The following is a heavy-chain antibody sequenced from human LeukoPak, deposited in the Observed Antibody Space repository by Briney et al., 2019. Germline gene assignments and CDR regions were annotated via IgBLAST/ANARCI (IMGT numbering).Heavy chain of an antibody. D-gene: IGHD6-13*01. J-gene: IGHJ4*02. CDR3: AKDATYGSSFSYFDY. CDR2: IIANGGST. CDR1: GFTFSSHA. Sequence: GGSLRLSCAASGFTFSSHAMGWVRQAPGKGLEWVSSIIANGGSTYYGDSVKGRFTISRDNSKNTLYLQMNSLRAEDTAVYYCAKDATYGSSFSYFDYWGQGTLVTVSS. V-gene: IGHV3-23*01.